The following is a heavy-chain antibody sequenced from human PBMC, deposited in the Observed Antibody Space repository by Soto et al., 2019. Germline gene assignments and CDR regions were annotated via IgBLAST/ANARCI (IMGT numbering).Heavy chain of an antibody. D-gene: IGHD2-21*01. CDR3: ARVYEFPNIDY. V-gene: IGHV4-59*01. J-gene: IGHJ4*02. CDR2: IYYSGST. CDR1: GGSISSYY. Sequence: SETLSLTCTVSGGSISSYYWSWIRQPPGKGLEWIGYIYYSGSTNYNPSLKSRVTISVDTSKNQFSLKLSSVTAADTAVYYCARVYEFPNIDYWGQGTLVTVSS.